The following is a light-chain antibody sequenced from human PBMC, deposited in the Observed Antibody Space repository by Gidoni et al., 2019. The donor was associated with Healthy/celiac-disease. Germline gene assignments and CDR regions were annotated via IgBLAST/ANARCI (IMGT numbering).Light chain of an antibody. J-gene: IGKJ1*01. CDR2: AAS. Sequence: DIQMTQSPPSLPASVGDRVTITCRASQSISNYLNWYQQKPGKAPKLLIYAASSLQSGVPSRFSGSGSGTDFTLTISSLQPEDFATYYCQQSYSTPRTFGQGTKVEIK. V-gene: IGKV1-39*01. CDR1: QSISNY. CDR3: QQSYSTPRT.